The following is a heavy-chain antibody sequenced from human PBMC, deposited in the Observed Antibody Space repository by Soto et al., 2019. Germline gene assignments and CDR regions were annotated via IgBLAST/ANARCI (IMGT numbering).Heavy chain of an antibody. CDR1: GFTFSSDW. CDR3: VCITMVRGVITFDY. D-gene: IGHD3-10*01. CDR2: IKQDGSEK. J-gene: IGHJ4*02. V-gene: IGHV3-7*01. Sequence: EVQLVESGGGLVQPGGSLRLSCAASGFTFSSDWMSWVRQAPGKGLEWVANIKQDGSEKYYVDSVKGRFTISRDNAKNSLYLQMNSLRAEDTAVYYCVCITMVRGVITFDYWGQGTLVTVSS.